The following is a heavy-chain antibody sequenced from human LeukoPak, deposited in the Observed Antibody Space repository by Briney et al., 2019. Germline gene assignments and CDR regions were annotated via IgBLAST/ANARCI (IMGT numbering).Heavy chain of an antibody. CDR2: IIPIFGTA. J-gene: IGHJ6*02. CDR1: GGTFSSYA. D-gene: IGHD6-25*01. Sequence: ASVKVSCKASGGTFSSYAISWVRQAPGQGLEWMGGIIPIFGTANYAQKFQGRVTMTRNTSISTAYMELSSLRSEDTAVYYCARPPSSGGSHYYYGMDVWGQGTTVTVSS. CDR3: ARPPSSGGSHYYYGMDV. V-gene: IGHV1-69*05.